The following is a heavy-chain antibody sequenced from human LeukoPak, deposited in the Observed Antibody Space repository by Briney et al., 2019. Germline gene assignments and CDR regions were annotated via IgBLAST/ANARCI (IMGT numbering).Heavy chain of an antibody. V-gene: IGHV1-46*01. CDR2: ISPSGGST. CDR3: ARVSLPFSNSCFDY. J-gene: IGHJ4*02. D-gene: IGHD4-11*01. Sequence: ASVKVSCKASGYTFTSYYMHWVRQAPGQGLEWMGIISPSGGSTNYAQRFRGRVTMTRDMSTGTVYMELSSLTSEDTAVYYCARVSLPFSNSCFDYWGQGTLVTVSS. CDR1: GYTFTSYY.